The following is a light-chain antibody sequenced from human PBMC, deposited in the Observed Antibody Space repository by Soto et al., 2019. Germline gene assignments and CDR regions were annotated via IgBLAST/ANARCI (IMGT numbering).Light chain of an antibody. CDR1: QGVGSH. V-gene: IGKV1-9*01. CDR3: QQLNSFPLT. J-gene: IGKJ4*01. CDR2: AAS. Sequence: DIQLTQSPSFLSASVGDRVTLTCRASQGVGSHLVWYQQKPGRAPKLLIHAASTLQSGVPSRFSGSGSGTEFTLTISSLQSEDFATYYCQQLNSFPLTFGGGTKVDIK.